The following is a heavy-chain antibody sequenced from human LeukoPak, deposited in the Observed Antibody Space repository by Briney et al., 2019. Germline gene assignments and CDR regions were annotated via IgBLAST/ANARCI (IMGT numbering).Heavy chain of an antibody. Sequence: SETLSLTCTVSGGSISSSSYFWGWIRQPPGKGLEWIGSISHSGSTYYDPSLKSRVTIFVDTSRNQFSLKLKSVTAADTAIYYCPRLGRRGTHRGGVPWFDPWGQGTLVTVSS. J-gene: IGHJ5*02. V-gene: IGHV4-39*07. CDR1: GGSISSSSYF. D-gene: IGHD3-16*01. CDR3: PRLGRRGTHRGGVPWFDP. CDR2: ISHSGST.